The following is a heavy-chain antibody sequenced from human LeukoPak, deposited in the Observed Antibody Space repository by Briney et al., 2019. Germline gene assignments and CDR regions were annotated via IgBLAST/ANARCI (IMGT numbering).Heavy chain of an antibody. J-gene: IGHJ4*02. CDR2: VKEDGSEK. CDR3: ARDRGSSGWYEFDY. Sequence: GGSLRLSCAASGFTFSIYWMSWVRQAPGKGREWVANVKEDGSEKDYVDSVKGRFTISRDNAKNSLYLQMNSLRAEDTAVYYCARDRGSSGWYEFDYWGQGTLVTVSS. V-gene: IGHV3-7*01. CDR1: GFTFSIYW. D-gene: IGHD6-19*01.